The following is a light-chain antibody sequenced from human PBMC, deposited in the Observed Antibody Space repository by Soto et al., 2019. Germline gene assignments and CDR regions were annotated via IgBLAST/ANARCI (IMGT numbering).Light chain of an antibody. J-gene: IGKJ2*01. Sequence: ELVLTQSPGTLSLSPGERATLSCRASQSVSSSYLAWYQHKPGQSPRLLIYGASSRATGIPDRFSGSGSGTDFTLTSSRLEPEDFAVYYCQQYCSSPHTFGQGTKLESK. CDR1: QSVSSSY. V-gene: IGKV3-20*01. CDR2: GAS. CDR3: QQYCSSPHT.